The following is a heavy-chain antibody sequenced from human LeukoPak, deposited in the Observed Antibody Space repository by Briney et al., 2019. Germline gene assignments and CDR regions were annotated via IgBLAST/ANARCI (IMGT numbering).Heavy chain of an antibody. CDR2: IGWDGGST. CDR1: NFAFDDFA. Sequence: PGGSLRLSCAASNFAFDDFAMHWVRHLPGKGLEWVSFIGWDGGSTHYGDSVQGRFTVSRDNKKSLLYLEMSSPTTADSGLYYCMTRAVAGKTFDYWGQGVLVSVSS. V-gene: IGHV3-43D*03. D-gene: IGHD6-19*01. J-gene: IGHJ4*02. CDR3: MTRAVAGKTFDY.